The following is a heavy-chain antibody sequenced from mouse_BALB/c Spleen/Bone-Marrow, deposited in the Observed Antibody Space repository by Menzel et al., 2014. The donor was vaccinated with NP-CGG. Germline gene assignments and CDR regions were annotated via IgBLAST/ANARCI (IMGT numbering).Heavy chain of an antibody. CDR3: ARDSMDY. Sequence: QVQLQQSGPELVKTGASVRISCKASGYTFTSYYIHWVKQRPGQGLEWIGWVFPGNVNTKYNEKFKGKATLTADKSSSTAYMQLSSLTSEDSAVYFCARDSMDYWGHGASVTVSS. CDR1: GYTFTSYY. V-gene: IGHV1S56*01. J-gene: IGHJ4*01. CDR2: VFPGNVNT.